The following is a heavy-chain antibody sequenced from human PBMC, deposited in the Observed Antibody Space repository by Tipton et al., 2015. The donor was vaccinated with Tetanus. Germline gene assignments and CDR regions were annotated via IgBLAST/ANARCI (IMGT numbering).Heavy chain of an antibody. CDR3: ARDRDGGWSFED. CDR1: GFTVSSNY. Sequence: QLVQSGGGLIQPGGSLRLSCAVSGFTVSSNYMSWVRQAPGKGLEWVSTIYSGGSTYCADSVKGRFTITRDNSKNTLYLQMDSLRAEDTVVYYCARDRDGGWSFEDWGQGTLVTVSS. J-gene: IGHJ4*02. CDR2: IYSGGST. D-gene: IGHD6-19*01. V-gene: IGHV3-53*01.